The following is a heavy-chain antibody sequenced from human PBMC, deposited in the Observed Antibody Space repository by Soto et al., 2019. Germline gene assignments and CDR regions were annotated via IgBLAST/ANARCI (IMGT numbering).Heavy chain of an antibody. CDR1: GFTFSSYW. CDR2: IKQDGSEK. D-gene: IGHD3-22*01. Sequence: SLRLSCAASGFTFSSYWMSWVRQAPGKGLEWVANIKQDGSEKYYVDSVKGRFTISRDNAKNSLYLQMNSLRAEDTAVYYCARDRYYYDSSGYYQDYWGQGTLVTVSS. CDR3: ARDRYYYDSSGYYQDY. V-gene: IGHV3-7*01. J-gene: IGHJ4*02.